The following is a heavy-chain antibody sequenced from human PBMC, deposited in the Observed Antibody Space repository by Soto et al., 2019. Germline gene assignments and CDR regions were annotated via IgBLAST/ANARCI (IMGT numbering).Heavy chain of an antibody. V-gene: IGHV1-3*01. CDR2: IIAGNGNT. J-gene: IGHJ6*02. CDR3: DIRPRRGFDYYGMDV. D-gene: IGHD6-6*01. CDR1: GYTFTNYA. Sequence: ASVKVSCKAAGYTFTNYAMHWVRQAPGQRLEWMGWIIAGNGNTKYSQNFQGRVTITGDTSASTAYMELSSLRSEDTAVYYCDIRPRRGFDYYGMDVWGQGTTVTVSS.